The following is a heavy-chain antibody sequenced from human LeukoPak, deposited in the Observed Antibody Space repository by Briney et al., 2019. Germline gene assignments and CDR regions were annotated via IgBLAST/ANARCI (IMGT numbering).Heavy chain of an antibody. J-gene: IGHJ4*02. Sequence: PGGSLRLSCAASGFTFSSYDMSWVRQAPGKGLEWVSSISGNSGRTYYADSVKGRFSISRDNSNNTLYLQMNSLRAEDAAVYYCAKSTSSWERVDYWGQGTLVTVSS. CDR2: ISGNSGRT. D-gene: IGHD6-13*01. CDR3: AKSTSSWERVDY. CDR1: GFTFSSYD. V-gene: IGHV3-23*01.